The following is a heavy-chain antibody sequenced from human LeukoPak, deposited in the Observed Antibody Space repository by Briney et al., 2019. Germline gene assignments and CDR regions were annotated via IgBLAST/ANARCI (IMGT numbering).Heavy chain of an antibody. CDR3: ARVLELVDY. CDR2: INHSGST. CDR1: GGSFSGYY. Sequence: PSKTLSLTCAVYGGSFSGYYWSWIRQPPGKGLEWIGEINHSGSTNYNPSLKSRVTISVDTSKNQFSLKLSSVTAADTAVYYCARVLELVDYWGQGTLVTVSS. V-gene: IGHV4-34*01. D-gene: IGHD1-7*01. J-gene: IGHJ4*02.